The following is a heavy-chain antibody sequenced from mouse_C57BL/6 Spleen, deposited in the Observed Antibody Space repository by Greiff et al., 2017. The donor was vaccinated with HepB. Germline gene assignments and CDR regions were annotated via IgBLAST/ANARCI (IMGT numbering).Heavy chain of an antibody. CDR3: ARWTTVVANYFDY. V-gene: IGHV1-55*01. Sequence: QVQLQQPGAELVKPGASVKMSCKASGYTFTSYWITWVKQRPGQGLEWIGDIYPGSGSTNYNEKFKSKATLTVDTSSSTAYMQLSSLTSEDAAVYYCARWTTVVANYFDYWGQGTTLTVSS. CDR2: IYPGSGST. J-gene: IGHJ2*01. D-gene: IGHD1-1*01. CDR1: GYTFTSYW.